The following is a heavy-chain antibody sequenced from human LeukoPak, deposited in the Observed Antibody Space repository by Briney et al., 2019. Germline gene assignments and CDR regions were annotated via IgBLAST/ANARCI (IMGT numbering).Heavy chain of an antibody. Sequence: PGGSLRLSCAASGFTFSNYAMSWVRQAPGKGLEWVSYISSSSSTIYYADSVKGRFTISRDNAKNSLYLQMNSLRAEDTAVYYCARDEIVGFEPQPDYWGQGTLVTVSS. V-gene: IGHV3-48*01. CDR3: ARDEIVGFEPQPDY. D-gene: IGHD2-21*01. CDR1: GFTFSNYA. J-gene: IGHJ4*02. CDR2: ISSSSSTI.